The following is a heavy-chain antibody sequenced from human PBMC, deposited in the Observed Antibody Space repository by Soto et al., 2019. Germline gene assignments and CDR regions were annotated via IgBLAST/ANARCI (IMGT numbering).Heavy chain of an antibody. D-gene: IGHD2-2*01. CDR3: ARGDIVVVPAATGYGMDV. V-gene: IGHV1-69*13. J-gene: IGHJ6*02. Sequence: GASVKVSCKASGGGFRSQGVTWVRQAPGQGLEWMGGIIPIFGTANYAQKFQGRVTITADESTSTAYMELSSLRSEDTAVYYCARGDIVVVPAATGYGMDVWGQGTTVTVSS. CDR1: GGGFRSQG. CDR2: IIPIFGTA.